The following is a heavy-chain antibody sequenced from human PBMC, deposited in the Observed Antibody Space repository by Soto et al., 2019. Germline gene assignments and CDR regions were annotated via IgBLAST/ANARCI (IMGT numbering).Heavy chain of an antibody. CDR1: GYTFTSYG. V-gene: IGHV1-18*01. D-gene: IGHD2-2*01. CDR2: ISAYNGNT. CDR3: ARDDCSSTSCYAIGWFDP. J-gene: IGHJ5*02. Sequence: GASVKVSCKASGYTFTSYGISWVRQAPGQGLEWMGWISAYNGNTNYAQKLQGRVTMTTDTSTSTAYMELRSLRSDDTAVYYCARDDCSSTSCYAIGWFDPWGQGTLVTVSS.